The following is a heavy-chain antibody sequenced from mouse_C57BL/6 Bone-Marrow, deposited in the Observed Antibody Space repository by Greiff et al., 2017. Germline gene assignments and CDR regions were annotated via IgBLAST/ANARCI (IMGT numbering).Heavy chain of an antibody. D-gene: IGHD2-4*01. V-gene: IGHV10-1*01. Sequence: EVQLVESGGGLVQPKGSLKLSCAASGFSFNTYAMNWVRQAPGKGLEWVARIRSKSNNYATYYADSVKDRFTISRDDSESMLYLQMNNLKTEDTAMYYCVSSMITRRDWFAYWGQGTLVTVSA. CDR1: GFSFNTYA. J-gene: IGHJ3*01. CDR3: VSSMITRRDWFAY. CDR2: IRSKSNNYAT.